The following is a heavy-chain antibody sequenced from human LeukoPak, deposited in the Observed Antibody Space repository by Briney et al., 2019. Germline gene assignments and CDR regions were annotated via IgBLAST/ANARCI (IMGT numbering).Heavy chain of an antibody. CDR2: ISPSGAIT. CDR1: GYTFTTYY. J-gene: IGHJ3*02. V-gene: IGHV1-46*01. D-gene: IGHD5-24*01. Sequence: ASVKVSCKASGYTFTTYYIHWVRQAPGQGREWMGIISPSGAITSYAQKFQGRVTMTSDMSTRTVYMELSSLRSEDTAVYYCARVRDGYNDAYDIWGQGTMVTVSS. CDR3: ARVRDGYNDAYDI.